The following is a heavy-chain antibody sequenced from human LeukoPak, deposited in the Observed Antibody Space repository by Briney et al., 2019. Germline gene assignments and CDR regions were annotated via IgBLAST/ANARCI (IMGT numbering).Heavy chain of an antibody. J-gene: IGHJ4*02. Sequence: SETLSLTCAVYGGSFSGYYWSWIRPPPGRGLEWIGEINHSGSTNYNPSLKSRVTISVDTSKNQFSLKLSSVTAADTAVYYCARGQGILYYWGQGTLVTVSS. D-gene: IGHD2-15*01. CDR3: ARGQGILYY. CDR1: GGSFSGYY. CDR2: INHSGST. V-gene: IGHV4-34*01.